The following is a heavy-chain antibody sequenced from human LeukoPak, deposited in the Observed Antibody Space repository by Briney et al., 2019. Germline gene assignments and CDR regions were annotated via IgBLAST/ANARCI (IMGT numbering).Heavy chain of an antibody. CDR1: GGSISSGGYY. CDR2: IYYGGST. D-gene: IGHD2/OR15-2a*01. J-gene: IGHJ4*02. Sequence: SETLSLTCTVSGGSISSGGYYWSWIRQHPGKGLEWIGYIYYGGSTYYNPSLKSRVTISVYTSKNQFSLKLRSVTAADTAAYYCARWLAPRIWTRTYYFDYWGQGTLVTVSS. V-gene: IGHV4-31*03. CDR3: ARWLAPRIWTRTYYFDY.